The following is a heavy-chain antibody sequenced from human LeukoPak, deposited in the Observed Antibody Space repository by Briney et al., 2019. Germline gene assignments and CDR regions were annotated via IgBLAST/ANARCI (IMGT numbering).Heavy chain of an antibody. V-gene: IGHV1-69*01. Sequence: HGSSVKVSCKASGGTFSSYAISWVRQAPGQGLEWMGGIIPIFGTANYAQKFQGRVTITADESTSTAYMELSSLRSEDTAVYYCARGTRVIIDYYYGMDVWGKGTTVTVSS. CDR3: ARGTRVIIDYYYGMDV. CDR2: IIPIFGTA. D-gene: IGHD3-10*01. CDR1: GGTFSSYA. J-gene: IGHJ6*04.